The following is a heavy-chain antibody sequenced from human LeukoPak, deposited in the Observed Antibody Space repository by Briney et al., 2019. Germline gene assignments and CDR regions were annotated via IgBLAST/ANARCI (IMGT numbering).Heavy chain of an antibody. V-gene: IGHV3-74*01. D-gene: IGHD6-19*01. CDR2: IHADGSKT. CDR3: AKERNLEIAVAGTIFDS. Sequence: GGSLRLSCVASGFSFSTYWMQWVRQAPGKGLEWVSRIHADGSKTDYADPVKGRFSISRDNAKNTVYLQMNSLRADDTAVYYCAKERNLEIAVAGTIFDSWGQGTLVTVSS. J-gene: IGHJ4*02. CDR1: GFSFSTYW.